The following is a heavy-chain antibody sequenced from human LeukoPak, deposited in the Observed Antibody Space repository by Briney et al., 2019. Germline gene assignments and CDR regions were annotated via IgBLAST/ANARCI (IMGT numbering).Heavy chain of an antibody. Sequence: GGSLRLSCAASGFTFDDYAMHWVRQAPGKGLEWVSLISWDGGSTYYADSVKGRFTISRDNSKNSLYLQMNSLRAEDTALYYCAKDIGRGLPTYFDYWGQGTLVTVSS. CDR3: AKDIGRGLPTYFDY. J-gene: IGHJ4*02. CDR1: GFTFDDYA. CDR2: ISWDGGST. D-gene: IGHD1-26*01. V-gene: IGHV3-43D*03.